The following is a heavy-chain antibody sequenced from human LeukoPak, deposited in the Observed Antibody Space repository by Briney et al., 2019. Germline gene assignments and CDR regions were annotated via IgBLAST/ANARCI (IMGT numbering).Heavy chain of an antibody. CDR2: IIPLFRTT. J-gene: IGHJ5*02. Sequence: AVKVSCKASGGTFGNSAFTWVRQAPGQGLEWMGGIIPLFRTTNYAQRFQGRVTITAVESTSTVYMELTSLTSEDTAVYYCVRVPQYDGFNYDDAWGQGTLVTVSS. D-gene: IGHD5-24*01. CDR3: VRVPQYDGFNYDDA. CDR1: GGTFGNSA. V-gene: IGHV1-69*01.